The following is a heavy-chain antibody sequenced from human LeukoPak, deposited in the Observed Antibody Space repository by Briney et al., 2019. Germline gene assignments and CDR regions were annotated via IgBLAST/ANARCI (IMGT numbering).Heavy chain of an antibody. J-gene: IGHJ4*02. D-gene: IGHD4-17*01. V-gene: IGHV4-59*08. CDR2: IYYSGST. CDR3: ARVGGYGDYSDPFDY. Sequence: KPSETLSLTCTVSGGSISSYYWSWIRQPPGKGLEGIGYIYYSGSTNYNPSLKSQVTISVDTSKNQFSLKLSSVTAADTAVYYCARVGGYGDYSDPFDYWGQGTLVTVSS. CDR1: GGSISSYY.